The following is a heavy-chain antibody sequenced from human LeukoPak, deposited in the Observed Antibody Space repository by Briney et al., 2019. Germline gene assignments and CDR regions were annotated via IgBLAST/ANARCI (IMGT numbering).Heavy chain of an antibody. V-gene: IGHV1-18*01. Sequence: GASVKVSCKASGYTFINHGISWVRRAPGQGLEWMGWITTYNGNTNFAQKFQGRVTMTADTSTSTAYMELRSLRSDDTAVYYCARVLAARQATRYYYYYYMDVWGKGTTVTVSS. CDR1: GYTFINHG. J-gene: IGHJ6*03. CDR3: ARVLAARQATRYYYYYYMDV. D-gene: IGHD6-6*01. CDR2: ITTYNGNT.